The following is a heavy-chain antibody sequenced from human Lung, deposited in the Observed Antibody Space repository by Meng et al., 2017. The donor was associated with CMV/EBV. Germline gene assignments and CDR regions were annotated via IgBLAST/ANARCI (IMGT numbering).Heavy chain of an antibody. CDR1: FTVSSYS. CDR2: VSPRSNYI. V-gene: IGHV3-21*01. D-gene: IGHD3-3*01. Sequence: FTVSSYSMNWVRQAPGKGLEWVSSVSPRSNYINYADSVKGRFTISRDNAKNSLYLQMNSLRAEDTAVYHCARYRGVDFWSGYYSSDQWGQGTLVTVSS. CDR3: ARYRGVDFWSGYYSSDQ. J-gene: IGHJ4*02.